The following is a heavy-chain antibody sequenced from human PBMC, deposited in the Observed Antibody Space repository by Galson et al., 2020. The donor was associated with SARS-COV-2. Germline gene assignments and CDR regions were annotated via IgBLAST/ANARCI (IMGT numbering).Heavy chain of an antibody. CDR2: INPNTGGT. V-gene: IGHV1-2*02. D-gene: IGHD6-13*01. CDR3: ARDSGYSNSRCYYYYGMDV. J-gene: IGHJ6*02. CDR1: GYTFTDYY. Sequence: ASVKVSCKTSGYTFTDYYIHWVRQAPGQGLEWMGWINPNTGGTKYSQRFQGRVTMTRDTSTSTAYMELSRLRSDDTAVFFCARDSGYSNSRCYYYYGMDVWGHGTTVTVSS.